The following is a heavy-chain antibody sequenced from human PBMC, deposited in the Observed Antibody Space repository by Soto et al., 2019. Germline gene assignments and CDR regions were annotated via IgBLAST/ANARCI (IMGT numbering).Heavy chain of an antibody. J-gene: IGHJ4*02. D-gene: IGHD3-16*01. CDR3: ARDRDYSHTDADIDY. Sequence: QVQLMQSGAEVRRPGTSMRISCTTSGYNFNPYRIIWVRQAPGQGLEWMGWISGYNGYTKYAQNFEDRVTLSTDPSTRTSFLELRNLRSGDTALYFCARDRDYSHTDADIDYWGQGTLVTVSA. V-gene: IGHV1-18*01. CDR1: GYNFNPYR. CDR2: ISGYNGYT.